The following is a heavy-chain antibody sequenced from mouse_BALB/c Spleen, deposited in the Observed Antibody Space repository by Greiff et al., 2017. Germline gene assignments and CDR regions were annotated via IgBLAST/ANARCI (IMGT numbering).Heavy chain of an antibody. CDR2: ISDGGSYT. V-gene: IGHV5-4*02. CDR1: GFTFSDYY. J-gene: IGHJ3*01. Sequence: EVQRVESGGGLVKPGGSLKLSCAASGFTFSDYYMYWVRQTPEKRLEWVATISDGGSYTYYPDSVKGRFTISRDNAKNNLYLQMSSLKSEDTAMYYCARELTGKSPFAYWGQGTLVTVSA. D-gene: IGHD4-1*01. CDR3: ARELTGKSPFAY.